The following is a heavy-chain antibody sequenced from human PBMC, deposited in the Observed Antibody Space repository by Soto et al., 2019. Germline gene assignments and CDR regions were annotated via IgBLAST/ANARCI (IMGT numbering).Heavy chain of an antibody. V-gene: IGHV3-30*03. CDR1: GLSFSNYG. D-gene: IGHD3-3*01. Sequence: QVQLVESGGGVVQPGRTLRVSCAASGLSFSNYGMHWVRQAPGKGLEWVAVISNDGRKTYYGDSVQGRFTIYRDNSKNTLYLQMKRLRADDPAVYYCAREYYDFWSGYHSRLGGVEHWGQGTLVTVSS. J-gene: IGHJ4*02. CDR3: AREYYDFWSGYHSRLGGVEH. CDR2: ISNDGRKT.